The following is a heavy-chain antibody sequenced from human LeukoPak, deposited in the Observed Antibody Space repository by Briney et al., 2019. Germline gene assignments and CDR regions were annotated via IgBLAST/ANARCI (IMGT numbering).Heavy chain of an antibody. CDR3: AGGSYYSDSSGYYPYYFDY. Sequence: SETLSLTCAVYGGSFSGYYWSWIRQPPGKGLEWIGEIIHSGSTNYNPSLKSRVTISVDTSKNQFSLKLSSVTAADTAVYYCAGGSYYSDSSGYYPYYFDYWGQGTLVTVPS. V-gene: IGHV4-34*12. D-gene: IGHD3-22*01. CDR2: IIHSGST. J-gene: IGHJ4*02. CDR1: GGSFSGYY.